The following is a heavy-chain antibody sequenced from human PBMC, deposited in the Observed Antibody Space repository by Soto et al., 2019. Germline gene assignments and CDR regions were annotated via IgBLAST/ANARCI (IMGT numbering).Heavy chain of an antibody. Sequence: LRLSCAASGFTFSSYAMSWVCQAPGKGLEWVSSISSSGGNTYYPESVKGRFTISRDNSKNTLYLQMNSLRAEDTAVYYCAKGRLDGSRCNGGSCSVYFGLDVWGQGTTVTVSS. CDR2: ISSSGGNT. D-gene: IGHD2-15*01. V-gene: IGHV3-23*01. J-gene: IGHJ6*02. CDR3: AKGRLDGSRCNGGSCSVYFGLDV. CDR1: GFTFSSYA.